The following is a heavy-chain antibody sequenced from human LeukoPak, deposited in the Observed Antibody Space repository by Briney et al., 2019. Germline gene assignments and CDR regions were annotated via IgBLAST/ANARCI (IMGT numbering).Heavy chain of an antibody. CDR2: MYHSGST. Sequence: PGGSLRLSCAASGFTFSRYGMSWVRQAPGKGLEWIGTMYHSGSTYYNPSLKSRVTISVDTSKNQFSLKLSSVTAADTAVYYCARYDVWGSYRAFDYWGQGTLVTVSS. J-gene: IGHJ4*02. CDR1: GFTFSRYG. V-gene: IGHV4-38-2*01. D-gene: IGHD3-16*02. CDR3: ARYDVWGSYRAFDY.